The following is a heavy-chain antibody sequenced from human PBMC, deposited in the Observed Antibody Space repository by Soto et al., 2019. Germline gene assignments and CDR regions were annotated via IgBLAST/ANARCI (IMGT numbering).Heavy chain of an antibody. D-gene: IGHD6-19*01. CDR1: GFTFSSYG. CDR3: VKDGSSGWPYYYGMDV. Sequence: GGSLRLSCAASGFTFSSYGMHWVRQAPGKGLEWVAVISYDGRNKYYADSVKGRFTISRDNSKNTLYLQMSSLRPEDTAVYYCVKDGSSGWPYYYGMDVWGQGTTVTVSS. J-gene: IGHJ6*02. CDR2: ISYDGRNK. V-gene: IGHV3-30*18.